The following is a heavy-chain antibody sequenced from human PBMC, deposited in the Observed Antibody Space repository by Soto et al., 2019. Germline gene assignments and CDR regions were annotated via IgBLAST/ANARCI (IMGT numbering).Heavy chain of an antibody. Sequence: QVQLVESGGGVVQPGRSLRLSCAASGFIFNTYAMHWVRQAPGKGLEWVAVISYDGDKKYYAESVKGRVTISRDNSKNTLYLQMNSLRAEDTALYYCARDNYGSDYWGQGTLVTVSS. V-gene: IGHV3-30-3*01. D-gene: IGHD3-10*01. CDR2: ISYDGDKK. CDR1: GFIFNTYA. CDR3: ARDNYGSDY. J-gene: IGHJ4*02.